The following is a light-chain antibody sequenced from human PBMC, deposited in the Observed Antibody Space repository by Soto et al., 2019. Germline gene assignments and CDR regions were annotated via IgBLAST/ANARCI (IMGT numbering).Light chain of an antibody. J-gene: IGKJ4*01. CDR2: DAS. CDR1: QSVSSY. CDR3: QQRSSWPLLWT. Sequence: EIVLTQSPATLSLSPGERATLSCRASQSVSSYLAWYQQKPGQAPRLLIYDASNRATGIPARFSGSGSGTDFTLTISSLEPEDFAVYYCQQRSSWPLLWTFGGGTKGISN. V-gene: IGKV3-11*01.